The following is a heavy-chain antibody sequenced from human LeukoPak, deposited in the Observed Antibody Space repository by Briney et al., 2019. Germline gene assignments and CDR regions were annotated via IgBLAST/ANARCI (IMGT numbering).Heavy chain of an antibody. CDR3: AKLVGTYSSGWYSRAYYFDY. CDR2: ISGSGGST. Sequence: GGSLRLSCAASGFTFSSYAMSWVRQAPGKGLEWVSAISGSGGSTYYADSVKGRFTISRDNSKNTLYLQMNSLRAEDTAVYYRAKLVGTYSSGWYSRAYYFDYWGQGTLVTVSS. D-gene: IGHD6-19*01. J-gene: IGHJ4*02. CDR1: GFTFSSYA. V-gene: IGHV3-23*01.